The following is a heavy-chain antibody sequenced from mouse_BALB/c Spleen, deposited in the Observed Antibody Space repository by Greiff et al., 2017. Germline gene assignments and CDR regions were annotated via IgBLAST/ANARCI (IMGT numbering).Heavy chain of an antibody. CDR2: ISSGGGST. CDR3: ARLDGYLAWFAY. D-gene: IGHD2-3*01. V-gene: IGHV5-12-1*01. CDR1: GFAFSSYD. J-gene: IGHJ3*01. Sequence: EVQLVESGGGLVKPGGSLKLSCAASGFAFSSYDMSWVRQTPEKRLEWVAYISSGGGSTYYPDTVKGRFTISRDNAKNTLYLQMSSLKSEDTAMYYCARLDGYLAWFAYWGQGTLVTVSA.